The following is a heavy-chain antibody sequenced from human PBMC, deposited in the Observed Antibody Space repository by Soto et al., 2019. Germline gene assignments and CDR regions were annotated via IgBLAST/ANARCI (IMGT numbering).Heavy chain of an antibody. J-gene: IGHJ4*02. CDR3: AKDGRDCDSTDCTKYYFDY. V-gene: IGHV3-23*01. D-gene: IGHD2-2*01. CDR2: ISGSGTKT. Sequence: PGGSLRLSCAASGFTFSSYAMSWVRRAPGKGLEWVSGISGSGTKTYHADSVKGRFTISRDNSKNTLYLQMNSLRAEDTAIYYCAKDGRDCDSTDCTKYYFDYWGQGTLVTVSS. CDR1: GFTFSSYA.